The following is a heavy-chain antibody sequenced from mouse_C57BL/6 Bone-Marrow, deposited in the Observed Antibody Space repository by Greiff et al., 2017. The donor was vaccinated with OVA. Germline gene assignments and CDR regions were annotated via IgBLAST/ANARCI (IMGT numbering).Heavy chain of an antibody. CDR1: GFNIKDNY. V-gene: IGHV14-4*01. Sequence: EVKLMESGAELVRPGASVKLSCTASGFNIKDNYMHWVKQRPEQGLEWIGWIDPENGDTEYASKFQGKATITADTSSNTAYLQLSSLTSEDTAVYYCRGFAYWGQGTLVTVSA. CDR2: IDPENGDT. J-gene: IGHJ3*01. CDR3: RGFAY.